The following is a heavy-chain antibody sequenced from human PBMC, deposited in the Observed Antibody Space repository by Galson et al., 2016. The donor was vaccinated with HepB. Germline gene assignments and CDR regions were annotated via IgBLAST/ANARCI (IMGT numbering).Heavy chain of an antibody. Sequence: SVKVSCKASGNTFTNYGINWVRQAPGQGLEWMGWLSNYNGKTNYAQRFQGRVTMTTDTSTSTAHMELRSLRYDDTAVYYCARGSAIGPLAKFDYWGQGTLATVSS. D-gene: IGHD3-3*01. CDR1: GNTFTNYG. V-gene: IGHV1-18*01. CDR2: LSNYNGKT. CDR3: ARGSAIGPLAKFDY. J-gene: IGHJ4*02.